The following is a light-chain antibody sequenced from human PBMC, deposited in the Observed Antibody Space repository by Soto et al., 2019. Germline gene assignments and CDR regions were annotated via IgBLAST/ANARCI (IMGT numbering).Light chain of an antibody. Sequence: DIQMTQSPSTLSASVGDRVTITCRASQSISSWLAWYQQKPGKAPKLLIYKASSLESGVPSRFSGCGSGTEFTLTISSLQPDDFATYYCQQYNTYSPPFTFGPGTKVDIK. CDR1: QSISSW. J-gene: IGKJ3*01. CDR2: KAS. V-gene: IGKV1-5*03. CDR3: QQYNTYSPPFT.